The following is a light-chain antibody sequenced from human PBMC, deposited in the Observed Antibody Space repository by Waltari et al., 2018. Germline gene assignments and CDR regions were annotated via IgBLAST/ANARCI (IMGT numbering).Light chain of an antibody. Sequence: QSALTQPASVSGSPGQSITISCTGTSSDVGGFNFVSWYQQHPGKAPKLMIYDVSKRPSGVSHRFSGSKSGNTSSLTISGLQAEDEADYYCSSYTISSTLNWVFGGGTKLTVL. CDR1: SSDVGGFNF. CDR3: SSYTISSTLNWV. CDR2: DVS. V-gene: IGLV2-14*03. J-gene: IGLJ3*02.